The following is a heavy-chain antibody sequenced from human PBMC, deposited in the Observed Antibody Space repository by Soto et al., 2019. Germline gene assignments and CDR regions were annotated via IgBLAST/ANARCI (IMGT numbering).Heavy chain of an antibody. J-gene: IGHJ3*02. D-gene: IGHD1-26*01. CDR3: AEAPFIVGATGGYALDI. Sequence: GGSLRLSCAASGFTFGDYGMSWVRQDPGKGLEWVSGINWNGGSTGYVGSLKGRFTISRDNAKNSLDLQMNSLRAEETALYYCAEAPFIVGATGGYALDIWGQGTMVTVSS. CDR2: INWNGGST. V-gene: IGHV3-20*04. CDR1: GFTFGDYG.